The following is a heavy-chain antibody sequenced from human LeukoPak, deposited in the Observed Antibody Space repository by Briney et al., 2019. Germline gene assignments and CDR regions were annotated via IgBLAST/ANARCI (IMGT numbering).Heavy chain of an antibody. J-gene: IGHJ4*02. CDR2: TRNKANSYTT. V-gene: IGHV3-72*01. D-gene: IGHD3-9*01. CDR1: EFTFSDHY. Sequence: GGSLRLSCAATEFTFSDHYMDWVRQAPGKGLEWIGRTRNKANSYTTEYAASVKGTFTISRDDSKNSLYLQMNSLKTEDTAVYYCARWDSAVTGYYWGQGTLVTVSS. CDR3: ARWDSAVTGYY.